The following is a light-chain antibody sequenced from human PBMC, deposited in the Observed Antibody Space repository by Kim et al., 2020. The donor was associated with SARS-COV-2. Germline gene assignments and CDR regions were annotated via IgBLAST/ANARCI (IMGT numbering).Light chain of an antibody. Sequence: SVSPGQTASITCSGDKLGDKYACWYQKKPGQSPVLVIYQDSKRPSVIPERFSGSNSGNTATLTISGTQAMDEADYYCQAWDSSTVVFGGGTQLTVL. CDR2: QDS. CDR1: KLGDKY. V-gene: IGLV3-1*01. J-gene: IGLJ2*01. CDR3: QAWDSSTVV.